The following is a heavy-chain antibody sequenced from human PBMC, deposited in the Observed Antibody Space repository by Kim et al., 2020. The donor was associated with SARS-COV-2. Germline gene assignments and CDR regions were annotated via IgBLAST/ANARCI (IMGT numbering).Heavy chain of an antibody. CDR3: ARGEVEMATITLTYYGMDV. V-gene: IGHV1-69*13. Sequence: SVKVSCKASGGTFSSYAISWVRQAPGQGLEWMGGIIPIFGTANYAQKFQGRVTITADESTSTAYMELSSLRSEDTAVYYCARGEVEMATITLTYYGMDVWGQGTTVTVSS. J-gene: IGHJ6*02. CDR2: IIPIFGTA. CDR1: GGTFSSYA. D-gene: IGHD5-12*01.